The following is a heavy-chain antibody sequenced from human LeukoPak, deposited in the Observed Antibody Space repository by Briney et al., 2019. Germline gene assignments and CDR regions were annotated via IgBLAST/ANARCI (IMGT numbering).Heavy chain of an antibody. Sequence: SVKGRFTISRDNAKNLLYVRINSLRAEDTAVYYCTRIPVIRSSGYSDYWGQGTLVTVSS. CDR3: TRIPVIRSSGYSDY. V-gene: IGHV3-11*06. D-gene: IGHD3-22*01. J-gene: IGHJ4*02.